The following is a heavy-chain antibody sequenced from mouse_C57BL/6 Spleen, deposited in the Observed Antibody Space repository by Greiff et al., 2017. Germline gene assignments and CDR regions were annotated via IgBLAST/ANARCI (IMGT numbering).Heavy chain of an antibody. CDR1: GFTFTDYY. Sequence: EVKLLESGGGLVQPGGSLSLSCAASGFTFTDYYMSWVRQPPGKALEWLGFIRSKANGYTTEYSASVKGRFTISRDNSQSILYLQMNALRAEDSATYYCARSPYGNYYFDYWGQGTTLTVSS. V-gene: IGHV7-3*01. CDR3: ARSPYGNYYFDY. CDR2: IRSKANGYTT. J-gene: IGHJ2*01. D-gene: IGHD2-1*01.